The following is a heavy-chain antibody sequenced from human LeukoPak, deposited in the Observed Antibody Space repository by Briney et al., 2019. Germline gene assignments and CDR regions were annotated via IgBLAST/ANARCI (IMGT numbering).Heavy chain of an antibody. J-gene: IGHJ4*02. CDR1: GGTFSSYA. CDR3: ARGPYYDFWSGYYTRFDY. Sequence: SSVKVSCKASGGTFSSYAISWVRQAPGQGLEWMGGIIPIFGTANYAQKFQGRVTITTDESTSTAYMELSSLRSEDTAVYYCARGPYYDFWSGYYTRFDYWGQGALVTVSS. V-gene: IGHV1-69*05. D-gene: IGHD3-3*01. CDR2: IIPIFGTA.